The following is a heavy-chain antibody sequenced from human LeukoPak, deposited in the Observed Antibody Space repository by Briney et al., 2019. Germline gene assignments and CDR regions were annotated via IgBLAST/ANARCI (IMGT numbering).Heavy chain of an antibody. V-gene: IGHV3-30-3*01. CDR3: ARDLSTPADY. CDR1: GFTLNDYA. D-gene: IGHD4-23*01. J-gene: IGHJ4*02. CDR2: LSYDEVNK. Sequence: GGSLRLPCAASGFTLNDYAMHWVRQAPGKGLEWVAVLSYDEVNKYYADSVKGRFTVSRDNSKNTLYLHMNSLTPEDTAVYFCARDLSTPADYWGQGTLVTVSS.